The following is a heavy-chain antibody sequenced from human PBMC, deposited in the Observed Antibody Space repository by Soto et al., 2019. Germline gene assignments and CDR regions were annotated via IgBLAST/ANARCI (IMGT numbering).Heavy chain of an antibody. J-gene: IGHJ5*02. V-gene: IGHV4-31*03. CDR3: ARDSVDYDILTGYPTHNWFDP. CDR1: GGSISSGGYY. CDR2: IYYSGST. D-gene: IGHD3-9*01. Sequence: PSETLSLTCTVSGGSISSGGYYWSWIRQHPGKGLEWIGYIYYSGSTYYNPSLKSRVTISVDTSKNQFSLKLSSVTAADTAVYYCARDSVDYDILTGYPTHNWFDPWGQGTLVTVSS.